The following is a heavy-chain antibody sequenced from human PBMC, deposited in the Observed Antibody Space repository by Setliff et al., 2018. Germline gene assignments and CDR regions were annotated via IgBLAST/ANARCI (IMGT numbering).Heavy chain of an antibody. J-gene: IGHJ6*03. CDR3: ARDRRDYIGAGSSEIDYYYYYYMDV. CDR1: GASISSYF. Sequence: KSSETLSLTCSVSGASISSYFWTWIRQPPGKGLEWIGNIHTSESTKYNPSLKSRVTISVDTSKNQISLSLSSVTAADTAVFYCARDRRDYIGAGSSEIDYYYYYYMDVWGKGTTVTVSS. V-gene: IGHV4-4*08. CDR2: IHTSEST. D-gene: IGHD3-10*01.